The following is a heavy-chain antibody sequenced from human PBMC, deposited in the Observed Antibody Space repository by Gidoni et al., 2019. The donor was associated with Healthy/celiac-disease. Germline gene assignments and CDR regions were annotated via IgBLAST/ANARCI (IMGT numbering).Heavy chain of an antibody. CDR1: GFTVSSNY. Sequence: EVQLVETGGGLIQPGGFLRLSCAASGFTVSSNYMSWVRQAPGKGLEGVSVIYSGGSTYYADSVKGRFTISRDNSKNTLYLQMNSLRAEDTAVYYCARAHFWSGLDYWGQGTLVTVSS. J-gene: IGHJ4*02. D-gene: IGHD3-3*02. CDR2: IYSGGST. CDR3: ARAHFWSGLDY. V-gene: IGHV3-53*02.